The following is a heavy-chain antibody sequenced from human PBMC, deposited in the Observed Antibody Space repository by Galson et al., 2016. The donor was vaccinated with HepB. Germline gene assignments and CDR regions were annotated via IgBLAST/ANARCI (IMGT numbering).Heavy chain of an antibody. CDR2: IVPIFGTT. Sequence: SVKVSCKASGGTFSSYAVSWVRQAPGQGLKWIGEIVPIFGTTNYAQNFLGRVTITADESTTTAYMDVSSLRSEDTAVYYCARGDITIYGVDHYYYYGMDVWGQGTTVTVSS. CDR1: GGTFSSYA. D-gene: IGHD3-3*01. V-gene: IGHV1-69*13. J-gene: IGHJ6*02. CDR3: ARGDITIYGVDHYYYYGMDV.